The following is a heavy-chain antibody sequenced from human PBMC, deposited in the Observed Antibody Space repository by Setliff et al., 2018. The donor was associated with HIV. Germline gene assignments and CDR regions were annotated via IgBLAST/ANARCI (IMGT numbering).Heavy chain of an antibody. Sequence: PGESLKISCKGSANSFSRHWIAWVRQMPGKGLEWMGIINPGDSDIRYSPSFRGQVTISVDKSINTAYLQWSSLKASDTAMYYCASSITVAGGRSFYYYAMDVWGQGTTVTVSS. V-gene: IGHV5-51*01. J-gene: IGHJ6*02. CDR2: INPGDSDI. CDR3: ASSITVAGGRSFYYYAMDV. CDR1: ANSFSRHW. D-gene: IGHD1-20*01.